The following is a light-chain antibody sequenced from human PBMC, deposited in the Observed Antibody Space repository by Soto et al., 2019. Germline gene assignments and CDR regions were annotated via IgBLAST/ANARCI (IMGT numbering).Light chain of an antibody. CDR2: DVS. Sequence: EIVLTQSPATLSLSPGERATLPCRASQSVSTSLAWYQQRPGQAPRLLIYDVSNRAAGVPARFSGSGSGTDFTHTISNLEPEDFAIYYCQERSNWRRLTFGGGTTVEIK. CDR3: QERSNWRRLT. CDR1: QSVSTS. J-gene: IGKJ4*01. V-gene: IGKV3-11*01.